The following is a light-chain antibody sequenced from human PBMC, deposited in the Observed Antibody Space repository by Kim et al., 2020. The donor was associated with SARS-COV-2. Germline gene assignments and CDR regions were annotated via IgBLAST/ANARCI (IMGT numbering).Light chain of an antibody. J-gene: IGLJ3*02. Sequence: VALVQTGRIICQGESLRSYNATWYQKKPGEAPIVVIYGKNNRPSGIPARFSGSSSGNTVSLTITGTQAGDEADYYCNSRDSNDNVVFGGGTQLTVL. CDR1: SLRSYN. CDR3: NSRDSNDNVV. CDR2: GKN. V-gene: IGLV3-19*01.